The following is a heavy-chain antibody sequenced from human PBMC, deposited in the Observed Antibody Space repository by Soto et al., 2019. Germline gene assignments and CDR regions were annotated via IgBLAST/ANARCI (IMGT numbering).Heavy chain of an antibody. Sequence: VASVKVSCKASGGTFSSYAISWVRQAPGQGLEWMGGIIPIFGTANYAQKFQGRVTITADESTSTAYMELSSLRSEDTAVYYCARRKDTAMANYFDYWGQGTLVTVSS. CDR1: GGTFSSYA. J-gene: IGHJ4*02. CDR3: ARRKDTAMANYFDY. V-gene: IGHV1-69*13. CDR2: IIPIFGTA. D-gene: IGHD5-18*01.